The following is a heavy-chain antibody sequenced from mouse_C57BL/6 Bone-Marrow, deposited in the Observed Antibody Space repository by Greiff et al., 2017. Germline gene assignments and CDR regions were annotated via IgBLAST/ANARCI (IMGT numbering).Heavy chain of an antibody. D-gene: IGHD2-2*01. J-gene: IGHJ3*01. CDR1: GFTFSSYG. CDR3: ARHGRLRRRFAY. V-gene: IGHV5-6*01. Sequence: EVQLVESGGDLVKPGGSLKLSCAASGFTFSSYGMSWVRQTPDKRLEWVATISSGGSYTYYPDSVKGRFTISRDNAKNTLYLQMSILKSEDTAMYYCARHGRLRRRFAYWGQGTLVTVSA. CDR2: ISSGGSYT.